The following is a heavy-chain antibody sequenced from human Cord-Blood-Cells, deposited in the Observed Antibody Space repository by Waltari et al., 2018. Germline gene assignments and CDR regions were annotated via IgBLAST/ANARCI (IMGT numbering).Heavy chain of an antibody. Sequence: QVQLVQSGAEVKKPGASVKVSCKASGYTFTSYAMHLVRHAPGQRLEWMGWINAGNGNTKYSQKFQGRVTITRDTSASTAYMELSSLRSEDTAVYYCARDQGGDYDAFDIWGQGTMVTVSS. CDR1: GYTFTSYA. V-gene: IGHV1-3*01. J-gene: IGHJ3*02. CDR3: ARDQGGDYDAFDI. CDR2: INAGNGNT. D-gene: IGHD2-21*02.